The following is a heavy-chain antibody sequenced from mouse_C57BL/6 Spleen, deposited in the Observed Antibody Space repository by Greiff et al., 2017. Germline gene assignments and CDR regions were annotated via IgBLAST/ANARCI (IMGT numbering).Heavy chain of an antibody. Sequence: VQLQQSGPELVKPGASVKISCKASGYTFTDYYMNWVKQSHGKSLEWIGDINPNNGGTSYNQKFKGKATLTVDKSSSTAYMELRSLTSEDSAVYYCAGGYALDYWGQGTTLTVSS. CDR1: GYTFTDYY. CDR3: AGGYALDY. CDR2: INPNNGGT. V-gene: IGHV1-26*01. D-gene: IGHD2-2*01. J-gene: IGHJ2*01.